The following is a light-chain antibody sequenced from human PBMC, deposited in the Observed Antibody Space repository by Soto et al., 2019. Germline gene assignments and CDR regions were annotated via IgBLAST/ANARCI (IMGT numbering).Light chain of an antibody. CDR3: QPLTTSPRKP. J-gene: IGKJ1*01. V-gene: IGKV1-9*01. CDR2: GAS. CDR1: QDITSY. Sequence: IQLTQAPSSVAAGVGDSVTITCRASQDITSYLAWYQQKPGKAPNLLIYGASTLQSGVPSRFSGSGSGTDFTLTISSLQPEDVAAYYCQPLTTSPRKPFAQGTKVDIK.